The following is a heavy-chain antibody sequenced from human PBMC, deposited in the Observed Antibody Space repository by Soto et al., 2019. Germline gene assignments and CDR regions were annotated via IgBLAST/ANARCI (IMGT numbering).Heavy chain of an antibody. CDR1: GFTFSSVA. V-gene: IGHV3-23*01. CDR3: AKGGYNYGFLFDS. CDR2: ISGSGDST. D-gene: IGHD5-18*01. Sequence: GGSLTLSCAGSGFTFSSVAMTWVRQAPGKGLEWVSSISGSGDSTYYADSVKGRFTISRDNSKNTLYLQMNSLRAEDTAVYYCAKGGYNYGFLFDSWGQGTLVTVSS. J-gene: IGHJ4*02.